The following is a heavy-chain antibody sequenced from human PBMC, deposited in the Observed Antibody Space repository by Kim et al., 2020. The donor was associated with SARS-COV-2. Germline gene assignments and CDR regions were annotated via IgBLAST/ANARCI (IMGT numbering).Heavy chain of an antibody. Sequence: SVKVSCKASGGTFSSYAISWVRQAPGQGLEWMGGIIPIFGTANYAQKFQGRVTITADESTSTAYMELSSLRSEDTAVYYCARVSGNSGYDPNYYYYYGMDVWGQGTTVTVSS. V-gene: IGHV1-69*13. D-gene: IGHD5-12*01. CDR1: GGTFSSYA. CDR2: IIPIFGTA. CDR3: ARVSGNSGYDPNYYYYYGMDV. J-gene: IGHJ6*02.